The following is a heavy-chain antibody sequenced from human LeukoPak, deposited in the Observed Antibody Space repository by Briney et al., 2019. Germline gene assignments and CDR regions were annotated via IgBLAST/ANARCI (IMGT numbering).Heavy chain of an antibody. J-gene: IGHJ6*04. CDR3: ARHLRGEMDV. D-gene: IGHD3-10*01. CDR1: GGSISSSSYY. CDR2: IYYSGST. V-gene: IGHV4-39*01. Sequence: SETLSLTCTVSGGSISSSSYYWGWIRQPPGKGLEWIGSIYYSGSTYYNPSLKSRVTISVDTSKNQFSLKLSSVTAADTAVYYCARHLRGEMDVWGKGTTVTVSS.